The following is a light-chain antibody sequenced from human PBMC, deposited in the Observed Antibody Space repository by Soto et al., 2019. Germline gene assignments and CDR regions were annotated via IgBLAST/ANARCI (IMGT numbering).Light chain of an antibody. Sequence: QSVLTQPASVSGSPGQSITISCTGTNSDVGSYNLVSWYQQHPGKAPKLMIYKVSKRPSGVPNRFSGSKSGNTASLTISGLQAEDEADYYCCSYAGSYTHVFGTGTKVTVL. CDR2: KVS. V-gene: IGLV2-23*02. CDR3: CSYAGSYTHV. J-gene: IGLJ1*01. CDR1: NSDVGSYNL.